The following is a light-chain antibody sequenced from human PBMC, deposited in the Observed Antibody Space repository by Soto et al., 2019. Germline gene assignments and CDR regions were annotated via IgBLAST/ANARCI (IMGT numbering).Light chain of an antibody. J-gene: IGLJ2*01. Sequence: QSALTQPASVSGSPGQSITISCTGTSSDVGSYNLVSWYQQYPGKAPKLMIYEGSKRPSGVSNLCSDSKSGNTAALTISGLQAEDEADYYCCSYAGSSTVVFGGGTKLTVL. CDR1: SSDVGSYNL. CDR3: CSYAGSSTVV. CDR2: EGS. V-gene: IGLV2-23*01.